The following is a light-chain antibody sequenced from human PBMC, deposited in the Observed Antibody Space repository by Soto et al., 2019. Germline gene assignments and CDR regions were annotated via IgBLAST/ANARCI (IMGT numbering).Light chain of an antibody. CDR2: DNN. Sequence: QSVLTQPPSVSAAPGQKVTISCSGSSSNIGNNYVSWYQQLPGTAPKLLIYDNNKRPSGIPDRFSGSKSGTSATLGITGLQTGDEADYYCGTWDSSLSADPYVFGTGTKLTVL. CDR3: GTWDSSLSADPYV. J-gene: IGLJ1*01. CDR1: SSNIGNNY. V-gene: IGLV1-51*01.